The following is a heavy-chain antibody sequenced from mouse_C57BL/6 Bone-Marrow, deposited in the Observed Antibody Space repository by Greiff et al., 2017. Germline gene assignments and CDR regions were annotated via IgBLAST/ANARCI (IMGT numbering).Heavy chain of an antibody. V-gene: IGHV1-4*01. CDR2: INPSSGYT. CDR3: ARRDSNYVWFAY. CDR1: GYTFPSYT. J-gene: IGHJ3*01. Sequence: QVQLQQSGAELARPGASVKMSCKASGYTFPSYTMHWVKQRPGQGLEWIGYINPSSGYTKYNQKFKDKATLTADKSSSTAYMQLSSLTSEDSAVYYCARRDSNYVWFAYWGQGTLVTVSA. D-gene: IGHD2-5*01.